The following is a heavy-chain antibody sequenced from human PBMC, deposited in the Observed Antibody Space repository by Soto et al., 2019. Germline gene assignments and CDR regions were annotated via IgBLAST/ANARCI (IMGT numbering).Heavy chain of an antibody. V-gene: IGHV3-74*01. D-gene: IGHD3-9*01. CDR1: GFTFSSYW. CDR2: INSDGSST. CDR3: ARVRILVLRYFDWSNDAFDI. J-gene: IGHJ3*02. Sequence: GGSLRLSCAASGFTFSSYWMHWVRQAPGKGLVWVSRINSDGSSTSYADSVKGRFTISRDNAKNTLYLQMNSLRAEDTAVYYCARVRILVLRYFDWSNDAFDIWGQGTMVTVSS.